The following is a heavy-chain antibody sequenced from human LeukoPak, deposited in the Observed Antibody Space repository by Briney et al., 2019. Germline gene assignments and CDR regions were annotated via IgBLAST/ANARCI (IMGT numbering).Heavy chain of an antibody. J-gene: IGHJ4*02. CDR1: GFSFSSYW. D-gene: IGHD6-6*01. CDR2: ISADGRST. CDR3: AKSSYSSSTGLFDY. V-gene: IGHV3-74*01. Sequence: GGSQRLSCAASGFSFSSYWMHWVRQAPGKGLVWVSRISADGRSTSYADSVKGRFTISRDNSKNTLYLQMNSLRAEDTAVYYCAKSSYSSSTGLFDYWGQGTLVTVSS.